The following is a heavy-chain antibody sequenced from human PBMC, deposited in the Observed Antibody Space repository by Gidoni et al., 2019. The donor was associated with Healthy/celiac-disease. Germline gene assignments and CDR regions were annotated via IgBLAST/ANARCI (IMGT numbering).Heavy chain of an antibody. CDR3: ARQEVAGYYDFWSGYSKVDY. V-gene: IGHV4-39*01. D-gene: IGHD3-3*01. Sequence: HLQLQESGPGLVKPSETLSLTCTVSGRSLSSSSYYWVWILKPPGKGLEWIGSIYYSGSTYYNPSLKSRVIISVETSKNQFSLKLSSVTDADTAVYYCARQEVAGYYDFWSGYSKVDYWGQGTLVTVSS. CDR2: IYYSGST. J-gene: IGHJ4*02. CDR1: GRSLSSSSYY.